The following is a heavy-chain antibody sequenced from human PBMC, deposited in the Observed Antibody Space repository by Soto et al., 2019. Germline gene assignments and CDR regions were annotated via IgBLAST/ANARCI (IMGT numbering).Heavy chain of an antibody. D-gene: IGHD3-10*01. J-gene: IGHJ4*02. CDR2: IYYSGST. Sequence: SETLSLTCTVSGGSVSSGSYYWSWIRQPPGKGLEWIGYIYYSGSTNYNPSLKSRVTISVDTSKNQLSLKLSSVTAADTAVYYCASSNYYGSGLFDYWGQGTLVTVSS. V-gene: IGHV4-61*01. CDR1: GGSVSSGSYY. CDR3: ASSNYYGSGLFDY.